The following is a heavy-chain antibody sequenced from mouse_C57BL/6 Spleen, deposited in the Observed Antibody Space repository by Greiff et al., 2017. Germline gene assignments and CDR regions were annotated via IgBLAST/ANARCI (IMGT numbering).Heavy chain of an antibody. CDR3: ARYAPITTVVDWYFDV. CDR2: IYPRSGNT. Sequence: QVQLQQSGAELARPGASVKLSCKASGYTFTSYGISWVKQRTGQGLEWIGEIYPRSGNTYYNEKFKGKATLTADKSSSTAYMELRSLTSEDSAVYFGARYAPITTVVDWYFDVWGTGTTVTVSS. V-gene: IGHV1-81*01. J-gene: IGHJ1*03. D-gene: IGHD1-1*01. CDR1: GYTFTSYG.